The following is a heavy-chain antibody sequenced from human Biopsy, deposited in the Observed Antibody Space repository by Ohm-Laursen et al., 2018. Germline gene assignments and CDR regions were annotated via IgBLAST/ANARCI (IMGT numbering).Heavy chain of an antibody. J-gene: IGHJ6*02. CDR2: IHHSGSI. CDR3: ARMDCSGGSCHYYSYGMDV. CDR1: GVSITAYY. Sequence: SDTLSLTCTVSGVSITAYYWSWIRQPPGKGLECIGNIHHSGSINYNPSLKSRLTISVDTSKNQFSLKLSSVTAADTAVYYCARMDCSGGSCHYYSYGMDVWGQGTTVTVSS. D-gene: IGHD2-15*01. V-gene: IGHV4-4*09.